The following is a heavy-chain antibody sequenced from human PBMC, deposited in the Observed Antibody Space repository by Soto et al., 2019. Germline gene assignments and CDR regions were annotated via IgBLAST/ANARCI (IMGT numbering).Heavy chain of an antibody. D-gene: IGHD4-4*01. CDR2: IIPIFGTA. V-gene: IGHV1-69*13. CDR3: ARDRDLYSNYPKHFDY. Sequence: GASVKVSCKASGGTFSSYAISWVRQAPGQGLEWMGGIIPIFGTANYAQKFQGRVTITADESTSTAYMELSSLRSEDTAVYYCARDRDLYSNYPKHFDYWGQGTLVTVS. J-gene: IGHJ4*02. CDR1: GGTFSSYA.